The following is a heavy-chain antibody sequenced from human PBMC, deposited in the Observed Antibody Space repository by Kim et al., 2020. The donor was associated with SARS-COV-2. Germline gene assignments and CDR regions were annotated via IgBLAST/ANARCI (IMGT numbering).Heavy chain of an antibody. D-gene: IGHD1-26*01. J-gene: IGHJ4*02. V-gene: IGHV4-34*01. Sequence: NYNPSLKSRVTISVDTSKNQFSLKLSSVTAADTAVYYCARGTYSGSHFDYWGQGTLVTVSS. CDR3: ARGTYSGSHFDY.